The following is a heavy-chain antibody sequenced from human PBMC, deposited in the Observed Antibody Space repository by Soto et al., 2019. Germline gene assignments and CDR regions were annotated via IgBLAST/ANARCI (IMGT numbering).Heavy chain of an antibody. V-gene: IGHV3-74*01. CDR1: GFTFSRYW. Sequence: GGSLRLSCEASGFTFSRYWMHWVRQGTGKGLVWVSRISTDGSDIRYADSVKGRFTISRDNAKNTMYLQMNSLRVEDTAVYFCARDWTTAGPSSVDYWGQGTVVTVSS. D-gene: IGHD6-13*01. J-gene: IGHJ4*02. CDR2: ISTDGSDI. CDR3: ARDWTTAGPSSVDY.